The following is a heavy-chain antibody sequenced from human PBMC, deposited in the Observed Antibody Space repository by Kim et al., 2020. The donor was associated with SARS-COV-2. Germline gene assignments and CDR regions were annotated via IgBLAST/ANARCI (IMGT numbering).Heavy chain of an antibody. D-gene: IGHD1-26*01. CDR2: IWYDGSNK. Sequence: GGSLRLSCAASGFTFSSYGMHWVRQAPGKGLEWVAVIWYDGSNKYYADSVKGRFTISRDNSKNTLYLQMNSLRAEDTAVYYCAKDKLLVGASSFYYGMDVWGQGTTVTVSS. CDR1: GFTFSSYG. V-gene: IGHV3-33*06. CDR3: AKDKLLVGASSFYYGMDV. J-gene: IGHJ6*02.